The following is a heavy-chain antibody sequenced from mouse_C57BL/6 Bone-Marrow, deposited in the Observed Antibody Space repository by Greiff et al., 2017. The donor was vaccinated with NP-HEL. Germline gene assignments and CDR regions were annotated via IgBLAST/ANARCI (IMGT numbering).Heavy chain of an antibody. V-gene: IGHV7-1*01. Sequence: EVKLMESGGGLVQSGRSLRLSCATSGFTFSDFYMEWVRQAPGKGLEWIAASRNKANDYTTEYSASVKGRFIVSRDTSQSILYLQMNALRAEDTAIDYCARDGRGNYPYYYAMDYWGQGTSVTVSS. J-gene: IGHJ4*01. CDR2: SRNKANDYTT. CDR1: GFTFSDFY. CDR3: ARDGRGNYPYYYAMDY. D-gene: IGHD2-1*01.